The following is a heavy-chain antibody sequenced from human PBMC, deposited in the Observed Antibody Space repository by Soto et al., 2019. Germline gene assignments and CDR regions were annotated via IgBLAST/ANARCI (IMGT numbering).Heavy chain of an antibody. Sequence: NPSETLSLTCTVSGGSVSGASYYWSWIRQPPGKGLEWIGNINHSGATNYNPSLKTRVTISVDTSKKQFSLKLRSVTSADTAVYYCARGLDFYGSGSPDLNGYWGQGTLVTVSS. CDR2: INHSGAT. V-gene: IGHV4-61*01. CDR1: GGSVSGASYY. D-gene: IGHD3-10*01. J-gene: IGHJ4*02. CDR3: ARGLDFYGSGSPDLNGY.